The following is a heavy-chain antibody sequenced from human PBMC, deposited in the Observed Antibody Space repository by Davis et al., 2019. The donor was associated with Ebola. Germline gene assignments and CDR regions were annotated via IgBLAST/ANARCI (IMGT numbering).Heavy chain of an antibody. CDR2: VIIKSGAT. D-gene: IGHD4-11*01. CDR3: ARGHNYAHEY. V-gene: IGHV1-2*06. CDR1: GYTFTDYN. Sequence: ASVKVSCKASGYTFTDYNIHWMRQAPGQGLEWLGRVIIKSGATNYAQKFQGRVTMTRDTSISTVYMELSSLRYDDTADYYCARGHNYAHEYWGQGTLVTVSS. J-gene: IGHJ4*02.